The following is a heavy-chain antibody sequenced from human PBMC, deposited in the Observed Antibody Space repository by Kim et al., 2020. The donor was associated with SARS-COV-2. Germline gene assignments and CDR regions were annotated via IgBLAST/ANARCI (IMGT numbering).Heavy chain of an antibody. V-gene: IGHV1-3*01. CDR3: ARSSRVTYFDY. D-gene: IGHD2-2*01. Sequence: ASVKVSCKASGYTFTYYAIHWVRQAPGQRLEWMGWINAGTGNTKYSQKFQGRVTITRDASASTAYMELSSLRSEDTAVYYCARSSRVTYFDYWGQGTLVTVSS. J-gene: IGHJ4*02. CDR2: INAGTGNT. CDR1: GYTFTYYA.